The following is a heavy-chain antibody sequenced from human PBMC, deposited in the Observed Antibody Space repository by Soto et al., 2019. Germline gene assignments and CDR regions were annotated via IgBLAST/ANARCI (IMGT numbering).Heavy chain of an antibody. D-gene: IGHD3-10*01. J-gene: IGHJ5*02. CDR3: AREWGYYDSGSYHWFDP. Sequence: PSGTMYLTCTDQEDSIVSSYGTWLRQPPGKGLEWIGYISSSGTTTYNPSLKSRVTMSVDTSKNQFSLKLSSVTAADTAVYYCAREWGYYDSGSYHWFDPWGQG. CDR1: EDSIVSSY. CDR2: ISSSGTT. V-gene: IGHV4-59*01.